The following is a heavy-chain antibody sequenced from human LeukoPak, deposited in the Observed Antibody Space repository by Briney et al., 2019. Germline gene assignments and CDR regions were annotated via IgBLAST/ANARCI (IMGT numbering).Heavy chain of an antibody. J-gene: IGHJ4*02. Sequence: GGSLRLSCAASGFTFSSYSMNWVRQAPGKGLEWVSSISSSSSYIYYADSVKGRFTISRDNAKNSLYLQMNSLRAEDTAVYYCARAGNYDFWSGYSARGDWGQGTLVTVSS. D-gene: IGHD3-3*01. CDR1: GFTFSSYS. V-gene: IGHV3-21*01. CDR3: ARAGNYDFWSGYSARGD. CDR2: ISSSSSYI.